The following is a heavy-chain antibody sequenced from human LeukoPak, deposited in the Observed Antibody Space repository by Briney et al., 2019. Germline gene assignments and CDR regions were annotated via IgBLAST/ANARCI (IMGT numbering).Heavy chain of an antibody. V-gene: IGHV4-39*01. CDR3: ASSQASLRWLQSRLFEY. Sequence: SETLSLTCTVSGGSISSSSYYWGWIRQPQGKGLEWIGSIDYSGSTYYNPSLKSRVTISVDTSKNQFSLKLSSVTAADTAVYYCASSQASLRWLQSRLFEYWGQGTLVTVSS. CDR1: GGSISSSSYY. CDR2: IDYSGST. J-gene: IGHJ4*02. D-gene: IGHD5-24*01.